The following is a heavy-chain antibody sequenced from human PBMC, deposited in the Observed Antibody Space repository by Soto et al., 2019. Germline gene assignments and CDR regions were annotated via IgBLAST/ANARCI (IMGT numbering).Heavy chain of an antibody. V-gene: IGHV3-23*01. CDR1: GFTFSNYA. D-gene: IGHD3-10*01. J-gene: IGHJ6*02. CDR2: ISSSGGST. Sequence: GGSLRLSCVASGFTFSNYAMSWVRQAPGKGLEWVSSISSSGGSTYYTDSVKGRFTISRDNSKNTLYLQMNSLRAEDTAVYYCAKDGGGSGSSWFYYGMDVWGQGTTVTVSS. CDR3: AKDGGGSGSSWFYYGMDV.